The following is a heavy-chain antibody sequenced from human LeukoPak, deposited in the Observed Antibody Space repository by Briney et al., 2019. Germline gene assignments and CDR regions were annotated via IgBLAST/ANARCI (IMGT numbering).Heavy chain of an antibody. D-gene: IGHD1-26*01. Sequence: PSETLSLTCTVSGGSISSSSYYWGWIRQPPGKGLEWIGSIYYSGSTYYNPSLKSRVTIPVDTSKNQFSLKLSSVTAADTAVYYCARGVQWDLDYWGQGTLVTVSS. V-gene: IGHV4-39*01. CDR3: ARGVQWDLDY. CDR1: GGSISSSSYY. J-gene: IGHJ4*02. CDR2: IYYSGST.